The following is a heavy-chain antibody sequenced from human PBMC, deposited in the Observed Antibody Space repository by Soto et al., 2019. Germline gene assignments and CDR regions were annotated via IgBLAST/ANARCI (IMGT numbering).Heavy chain of an antibody. D-gene: IGHD2-2*01. Sequence: EVQLVESGGGLVQPGGSLRLSCAASGFTFSSYDMHWVRQATGTGLEWVSAIGTAGDTYYPGSVKGRFTISSENATNSLYLQMNSLSAEDTAVDYCARGRNQLLSYSYYGMDVWGQGTTVTVSS. CDR2: IGTAGDT. CDR3: ARGRNQLLSYSYYGMDV. V-gene: IGHV3-13*01. J-gene: IGHJ6*02. CDR1: GFTFSSYD.